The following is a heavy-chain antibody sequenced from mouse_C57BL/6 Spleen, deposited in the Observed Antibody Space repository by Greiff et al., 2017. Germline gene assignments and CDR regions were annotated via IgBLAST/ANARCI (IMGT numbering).Heavy chain of an antibody. CDR3: AREGDLLRYYAMDY. CDR1: GYSITSGYD. Sequence: VQLKESGPGMVKPSQSLSLTCTVTGYSITSGYDWHWIRHFPGNKLEWMGYICYSGSTNYNPSLKSRISITHDTSKNHFFLKLNSVTTEDTATYYCAREGDLLRYYAMDYWGQGTSVTVSS. V-gene: IGHV3-1*01. D-gene: IGHD1-1*01. CDR2: ICYSGST. J-gene: IGHJ4*01.